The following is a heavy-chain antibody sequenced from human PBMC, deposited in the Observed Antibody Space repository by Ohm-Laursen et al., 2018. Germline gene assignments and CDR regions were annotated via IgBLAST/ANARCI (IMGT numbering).Heavy chain of an antibody. CDR1: GFTLSDYG. Sequence: RSLRLSCSASGFTLSDYGMHWVRQAPGKCLEWVAIISRDGSTKYYGDSVKGRFTISRDDSKNTLFLQMSALRAEDTALYYCAKENPSYFYDYWGQGTLVTVSS. CDR2: ISRDGSTK. D-gene: IGHD3-10*01. V-gene: IGHV3-30*18. J-gene: IGHJ4*02. CDR3: AKENPSYFYDY.